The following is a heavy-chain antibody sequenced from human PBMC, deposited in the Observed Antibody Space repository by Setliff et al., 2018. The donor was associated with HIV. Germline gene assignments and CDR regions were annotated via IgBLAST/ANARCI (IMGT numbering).Heavy chain of an antibody. D-gene: IGHD6-19*01. Sequence: TLSLTCTVSGGSISSGSYYWSWIRQPAGKGLEWIGHIYTSGSTNYNPSLKSRVTISVDTSKNQFSLKLSSVTAADTAVYYCAMGIAVAGSGEVDYWGQGTLVTVSS. CDR1: GGSISSGSYY. J-gene: IGHJ4*02. V-gene: IGHV4-61*09. CDR2: IYTSGST. CDR3: AMGIAVAGSGEVDY.